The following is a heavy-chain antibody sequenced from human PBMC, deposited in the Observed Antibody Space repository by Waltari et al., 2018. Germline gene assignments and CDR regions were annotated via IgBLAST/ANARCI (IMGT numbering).Heavy chain of an antibody. V-gene: IGHV4-34*01. CDR2: INHSGST. Sequence: QVQLQQWGAGLLKPSETLSLTCAVYGGSFSGYYWSWIRTPPGTGLEWIGEINHSGSTNYNPSLKSRVTISVDTSKNQFSLKLSSVTAADTAVYYCAHSSQIEMATNLLDAFDIWGQGTMVTVSS. J-gene: IGHJ3*02. D-gene: IGHD1-26*01. CDR1: GGSFSGYY. CDR3: AHSSQIEMATNLLDAFDI.